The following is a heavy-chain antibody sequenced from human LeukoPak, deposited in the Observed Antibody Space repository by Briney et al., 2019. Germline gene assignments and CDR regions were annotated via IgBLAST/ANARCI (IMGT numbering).Heavy chain of an antibody. D-gene: IGHD1-26*01. J-gene: IGHJ3*02. CDR1: GYTFTGYY. CDR3: ARVCGGSYSSDAFDI. V-gene: IGHV1-2*02. Sequence: GASVKVSCKASGYTFTGYYMHWVRQAPGQGLEWMGWINPNSGGTNYAQKFQGRVTMTRDTSISTAYMELSRLRSDDTAVYYCARVCGGSYSSDAFDIWGQGTMVTVSS. CDR2: INPNSGGT.